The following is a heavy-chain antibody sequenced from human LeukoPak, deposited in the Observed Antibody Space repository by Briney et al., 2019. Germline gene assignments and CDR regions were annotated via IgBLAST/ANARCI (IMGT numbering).Heavy chain of an antibody. CDR1: GGSFSNYY. J-gene: IGHJ6*03. V-gene: IGHV4-34*01. D-gene: IGHD1-7*01. Sequence: SETLSLTCAVYGGSFSNYYWSWIRQPPRKGLEWIGEINDSGTIDYNPSLMSRVTISVDKSKNQFSLKLSSVTAADTAVYYCARRWNYGRNYYIDVWGKGATVSVSS. CDR2: INDSGTI. CDR3: ARRWNYGRNYYIDV.